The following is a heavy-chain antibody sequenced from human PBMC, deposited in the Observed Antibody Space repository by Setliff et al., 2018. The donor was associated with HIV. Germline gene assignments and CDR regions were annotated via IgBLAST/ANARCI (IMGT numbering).Heavy chain of an antibody. CDR2: ISAYNGNT. Sequence: SVKVSRKASGYTFTSYGISWVRQAPGQGLEWMGWISAYNGNTNYAQKLQGRVTMTTDTSTSTAYMELRSLRSDDTAVYYCAREGIERYQYYNFWSGYYTPDYWGQGTLVTVSS. CDR1: GYTFTSYG. CDR3: AREGIERYQYYNFWSGYYTPDY. J-gene: IGHJ4*02. D-gene: IGHD3-3*01. V-gene: IGHV1-18*01.